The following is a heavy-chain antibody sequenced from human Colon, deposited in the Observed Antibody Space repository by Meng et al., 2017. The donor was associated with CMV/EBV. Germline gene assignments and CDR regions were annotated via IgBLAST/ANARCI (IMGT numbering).Heavy chain of an antibody. D-gene: IGHD1-14*01. J-gene: IGHJ5*02. V-gene: IGHV3-74*01. CDR2: INHDGSYT. CDR3: VRENGPDASRGNRFDP. CDR1: GFAFSGYW. Sequence: GGSLRLSCAASGFAFSGYWMHWARQAPGEGLVWVSRINHDGSYTIYADSVKGRFTISRDNAKNTLCLQMNTLRAEDTAVYYCVRENGPDASRGNRFDPWGQGTLVTVSS.